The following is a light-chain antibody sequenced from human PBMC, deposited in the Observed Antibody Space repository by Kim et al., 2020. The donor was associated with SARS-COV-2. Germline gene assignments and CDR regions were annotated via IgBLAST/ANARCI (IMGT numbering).Light chain of an antibody. Sequence: ASWGDRLTFTCRAIQAIKNDLCWYQQKPGKAPRLLIYGATTLYSGVPSRFSGSGSGTDFTLTITSLQPEDFATYYCLQDFDYPWTFGQGTKVDIK. V-gene: IGKV1-6*01. CDR3: LQDFDYPWT. CDR1: QAIKND. J-gene: IGKJ1*01. CDR2: GAT.